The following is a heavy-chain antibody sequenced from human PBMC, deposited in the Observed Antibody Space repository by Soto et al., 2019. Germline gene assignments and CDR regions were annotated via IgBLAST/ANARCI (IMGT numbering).Heavy chain of an antibody. D-gene: IGHD1-1*01. Sequence: SETLSLTCAVSGGSISSSNWWSWVRQPPGKGLEWIGEIYHSGSTNYNPSLKSRVTISVDKSKNQFSLKLSSVTAADTAVYYCARDRFPDWNDFGYGMDVWGQGTTVTVSS. CDR1: GGSISSSNW. J-gene: IGHJ6*02. V-gene: IGHV4-4*02. CDR2: IYHSGST. CDR3: ARDRFPDWNDFGYGMDV.